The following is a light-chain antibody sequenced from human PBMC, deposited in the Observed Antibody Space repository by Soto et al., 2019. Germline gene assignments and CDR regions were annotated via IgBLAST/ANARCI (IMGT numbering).Light chain of an antibody. CDR3: SSFTGSDNP. CDR1: SSDIGAYNY. J-gene: IGLJ2*01. Sequence: QSVTISCTGTSSDIGAYNYVSWYQQYPGKAPKLIIYEVSQLPSGVPDRFSGSKSGNTASLTVSGLHLEDEDDYYCSSFTGSDNPFGGGNQLTVL. V-gene: IGLV2-8*01. CDR2: EVS.